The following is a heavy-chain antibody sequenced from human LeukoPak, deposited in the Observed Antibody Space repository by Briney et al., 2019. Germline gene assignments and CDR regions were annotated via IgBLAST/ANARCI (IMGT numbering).Heavy chain of an antibody. CDR1: GFTFSSYA. CDR2: ISGSGGST. J-gene: IGHJ4*02. Sequence: GGSLRLSCAASGFTFSSYAMSWVRQAAGKGLEWVSAISGSGGSTYYADSVKGRFTISRDNSRDTLYLQMNSLRAEDTAVYYCAKGYYDYVWGSYYFDYWGQGTLVTVSS. D-gene: IGHD3-16*01. V-gene: IGHV3-23*01. CDR3: AKGYYDYVWGSYYFDY.